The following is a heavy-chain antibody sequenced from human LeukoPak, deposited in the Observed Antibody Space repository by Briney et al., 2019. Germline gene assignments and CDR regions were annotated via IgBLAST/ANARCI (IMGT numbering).Heavy chain of an antibody. CDR2: IYSGGST. Sequence: GGSLRLSCAASGFTVSSNYMSWVRQAPGKGLEWVSVIYSGGSTYYADSVKGRFTISRDNSKNTLYLQMNSLRAEDTAIYYCAKDSAAGTNYYYYNGMDVWGQGTTVTVSS. J-gene: IGHJ6*02. CDR3: AKDSAAGTNYYYYNGMDV. CDR1: GFTVSSNY. V-gene: IGHV3-53*01. D-gene: IGHD6-13*01.